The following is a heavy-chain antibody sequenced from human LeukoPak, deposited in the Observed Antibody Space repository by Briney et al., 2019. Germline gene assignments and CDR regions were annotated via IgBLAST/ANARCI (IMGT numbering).Heavy chain of an antibody. CDR2: ISDDGSNK. V-gene: IGHV3-30*18. CDR1: GFNFCSYG. J-gene: IGHJ4*02. CDR3: AKGDYYDSSGYYGIHY. Sequence: SGGSLRLSCAASGFNFCSYGMYWVRQGPGQGLGWGAGISDDGSNKYYADSVKGRFTISRDNSKNTLYLQMNSLRAEDTAVYYCAKGDYYDSSGYYGIHYWGQGTLVTVSS. D-gene: IGHD3-22*01.